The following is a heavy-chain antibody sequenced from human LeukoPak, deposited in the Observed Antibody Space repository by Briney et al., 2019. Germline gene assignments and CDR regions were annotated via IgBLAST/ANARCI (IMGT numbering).Heavy chain of an antibody. Sequence: ASVKVSCKVSEYRLTELSMHWVRLAPGKGLEWMGGFDPEDVDTIYAQKFEGRVAMTEDTSTDTAYLELSSLRSEDMAVYYCATLLLSKKRYYDFWTSAFDFWGQGTMVTVSS. D-gene: IGHD3-3*01. J-gene: IGHJ3*01. CDR1: EYRLTELS. V-gene: IGHV1-24*01. CDR2: FDPEDVDT. CDR3: ATLLLSKKRYYDFWTSAFDF.